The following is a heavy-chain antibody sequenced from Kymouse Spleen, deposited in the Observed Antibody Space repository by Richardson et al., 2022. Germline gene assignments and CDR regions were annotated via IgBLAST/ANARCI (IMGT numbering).Heavy chain of an antibody. V-gene: IGHV3-23*04. Sequence: EVQLVESGGGLVQPGGSLRLSCAASGFTFSSYAMSWVRQAPGKGLEWVSAISGSGGSTYYADSVKGRFTISRDNSKNTLYLQMNSLRAEDTAVYYCAKDGYYYGSGSYYKGWFDPWGQGTLVTVSS. J-gene: IGHJ5*02. CDR1: GFTFSSYA. CDR2: ISGSGGST. D-gene: IGHD3-10*01. CDR3: AKDGYYYGSGSYYKGWFDP.